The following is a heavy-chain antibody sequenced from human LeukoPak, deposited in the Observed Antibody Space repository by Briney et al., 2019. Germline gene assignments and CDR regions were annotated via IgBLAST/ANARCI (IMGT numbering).Heavy chain of an antibody. J-gene: IGHJ5*02. CDR2: INHSGST. CDR1: GGSFSGYY. CDR3: ASWPRYCSGGSCYGLSRFDP. D-gene: IGHD2-15*01. V-gene: IGHV4-34*01. Sequence: SETLSLTCAVYGGSFSGYYWSWIRQPPGKGLEWIGEINHSGSTNYNPSLKSRVSISVDTSKNQFSLKLSSVTAVDTAVYYCASWPRYCSGGSCYGLSRFDPWGQGTLVTVSS.